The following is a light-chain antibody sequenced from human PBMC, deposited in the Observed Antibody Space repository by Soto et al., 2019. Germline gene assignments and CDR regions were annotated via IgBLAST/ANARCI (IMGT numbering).Light chain of an antibody. CDR3: MQNTDWPRT. CDR1: QGLIYSDGNTY. Sequence: DVVLTQSPLSLPVTLGQPASMSCRSSQGLIYSDGNTYLNWFHQRPGQSPRGLIYNVSMRDSGVPDRFSGSGSGTDFTLKISRVEAGDVGVYYCMQNTDWPRTVGQGTKVDIK. V-gene: IGKV2-30*01. CDR2: NVS. J-gene: IGKJ1*01.